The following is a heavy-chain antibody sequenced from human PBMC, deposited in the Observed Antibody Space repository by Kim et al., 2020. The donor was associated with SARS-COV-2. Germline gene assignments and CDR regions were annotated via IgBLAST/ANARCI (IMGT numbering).Heavy chain of an antibody. CDR1: GYFFTGYH. Sequence: ASVKVSCKASGYFFTGYHIHWVRQAPGQGLEWMGRINPDTGGTKLVKKFQGRVTLTTDTSTSTVYMELERLTSDDTAVYYCARESTAVTPGDYWGQGTLVTVSS. CDR2: INPDTGGT. J-gene: IGHJ4*02. D-gene: IGHD4-17*01. CDR3: ARESTAVTPGDY. V-gene: IGHV1-2*06.